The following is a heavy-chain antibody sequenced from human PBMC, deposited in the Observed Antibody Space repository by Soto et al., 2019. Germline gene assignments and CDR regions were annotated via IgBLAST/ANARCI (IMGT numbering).Heavy chain of an antibody. V-gene: IGHV4-39*01. J-gene: IGHJ4*02. CDR1: GGSISSSSYC. CDR2: IYYSGST. Sequence: SETLSLTCTVSGGSISSSSYCWGWIRKPPGKGLEWIGSIYYSGSTYYNPSLKSRVTISVDTSKNQFSLKLSSVTAADTAVYYCARRGLIGLLDYWGQGTLVTVSS. CDR3: ARRGLIGLLDY.